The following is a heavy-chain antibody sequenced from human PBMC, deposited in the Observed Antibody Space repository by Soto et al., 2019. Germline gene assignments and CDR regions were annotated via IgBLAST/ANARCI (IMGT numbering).Heavy chain of an antibody. J-gene: IGHJ4*02. D-gene: IGHD4-17*01. CDR3: AWSDYGDYFDY. CDR1: GGSISSYY. CDR2: IYYSGST. V-gene: IGHV4-59*12. Sequence: SETLSLTCTVSGGSISSYYWSWIRQPPGKGLEWIGYIYYSGSTNYNPSLKSRVTISVDTSKNQFSLKLSSVTAADTAVYYCAWSDYGDYFDYWGQGTLVTVSS.